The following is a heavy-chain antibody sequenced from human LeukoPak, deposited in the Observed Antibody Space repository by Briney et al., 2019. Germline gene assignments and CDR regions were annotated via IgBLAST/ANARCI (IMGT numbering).Heavy chain of an antibody. J-gene: IGHJ4*02. D-gene: IGHD1-1*01. Sequence: ASVKVSCKASGYTFTGYYMHWVRQTPGQGLEWMGWINPNSGATLYAQKFQGRVTMTRDTSINTAYMELSSLRSDDTAVYYCTRAKRVIFDYWGQGTLVTVSS. CDR2: INPNSGAT. CDR3: TRAKRVIFDY. CDR1: GYTFTGYY. V-gene: IGHV1-2*02.